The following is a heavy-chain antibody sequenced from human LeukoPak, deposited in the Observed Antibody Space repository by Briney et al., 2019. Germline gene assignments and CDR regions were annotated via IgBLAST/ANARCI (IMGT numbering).Heavy chain of an antibody. CDR2: INTNTGNP. CDR3: ARGERITMVRGVNVFDY. V-gene: IGHV7-4-1*02. D-gene: IGHD3-10*01. CDR1: GYTFTSYA. Sequence: ASVKVSCKASGYTFTSYAMNWVRQAPGQGLEWMGWINTNTGNPTYAQGFTGRFVFSLDTSVSTAYLQISSLKAEDTAVYYCARGERITMVRGVNVFDYWGQGTLVTVSS. J-gene: IGHJ4*02.